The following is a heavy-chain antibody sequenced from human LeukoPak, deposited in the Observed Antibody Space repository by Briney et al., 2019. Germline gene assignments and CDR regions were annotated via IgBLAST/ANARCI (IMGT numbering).Heavy chain of an antibody. CDR3: ARSPYYYGSGSYRNFDY. D-gene: IGHD3-10*01. Sequence: PSETLSLTCTVSGGSISNSYWTWIRQPPGKGLEWIGHIYYSGSTNYNPSLKSRVTISVDTSKNQFSLKLTSVNAADTAVYYCARSPYYYGSGSYRNFDYWGQGTLVTVSS. V-gene: IGHV4-59*01. CDR1: GGSISNSY. CDR2: IYYSGST. J-gene: IGHJ4*02.